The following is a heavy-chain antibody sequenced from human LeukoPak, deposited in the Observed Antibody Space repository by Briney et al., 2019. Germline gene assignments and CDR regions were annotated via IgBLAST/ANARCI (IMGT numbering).Heavy chain of an antibody. CDR3: ARGFSSSSSSDQYYYYYYMDV. D-gene: IGHD6-13*01. CDR2: MNPNSGNT. CDR1: GYTFTSYS. V-gene: IGHV1-8*02. J-gene: IGHJ6*03. Sequence: GASVKVSCKASGYTFTSYSISWVRQAPGQGLEWMGWMNPNSGNTGYAQKFQGRVTMTRNTSISTAYMELSSLRSEDTAVYYCARGFSSSSSSDQYYYYYYMDVWGKGTTVTISS.